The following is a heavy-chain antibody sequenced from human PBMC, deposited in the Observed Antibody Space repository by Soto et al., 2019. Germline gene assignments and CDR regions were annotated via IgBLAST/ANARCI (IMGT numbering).Heavy chain of an antibody. V-gene: IGHV4-4*02. Sequence: QVQLQESGPGLVKPSGTLSLTCAVSSGSISSSNWWSWVRQPPGKGLEWIGEIYHSGSTNYNPSLKSRVTRSVDKSKNQFSLKLSSVTAADTAVYYCARSFRDIVVAPAAIPTYYYYYYMDVWGKGTTVTVSS. CDR3: ARSFRDIVVAPAAIPTYYYYYYMDV. D-gene: IGHD2-2*02. J-gene: IGHJ6*03. CDR1: SGSISSSNW. CDR2: IYHSGST.